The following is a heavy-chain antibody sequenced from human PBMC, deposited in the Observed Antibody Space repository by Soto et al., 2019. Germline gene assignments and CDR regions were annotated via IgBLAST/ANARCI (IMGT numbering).Heavy chain of an antibody. CDR2: ISSSSSTI. CDR1: GFTFSSYS. Sequence: GGSLRLACAASGFTFSSYSMNWVRQAPGKGLEWVSYISSSSSTIYYADSVKGRFTISRDNAKNSLYLQMNSLRAEDTAVYYCAREVVWEYQLIWSAAFDTWGQATMVTAS. V-gene: IGHV3-48*01. J-gene: IGHJ3*02. CDR3: AREVVWEYQLIWSAAFDT. D-gene: IGHD2-2*01.